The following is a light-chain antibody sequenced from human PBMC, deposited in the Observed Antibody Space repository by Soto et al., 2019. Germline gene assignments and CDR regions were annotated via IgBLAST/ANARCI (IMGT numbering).Light chain of an antibody. J-gene: IGKJ4*01. CDR3: QQYNVCPLT. Sequence: EIVMTQSPATLSVSPGERATLSCRASQSVSSNLAWYQQKPGQTPKLLIYVASTWATGIPARFSGSGSGTEFTLTISSLQSEDFSVYYCQQYNVCPLTFGGGTKVEFK. V-gene: IGKV3-15*01. CDR2: VAS. CDR1: QSVSSN.